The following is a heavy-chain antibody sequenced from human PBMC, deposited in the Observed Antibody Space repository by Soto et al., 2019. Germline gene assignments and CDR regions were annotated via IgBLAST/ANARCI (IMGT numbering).Heavy chain of an antibody. CDR1: GGSVRSGSYY. CDR2: IYYSGST. D-gene: IGHD2-21*02. Sequence: QVQLQESGPGLVKPSETLSLTCTVSGGSVRSGSYYWSWIRQPPGKVLEWIGYIYYSGSTNYNPSLKSLVTISVDTSKNQFYLKLSSVTAADTAVYYCARAYCGGDCYSGPHFDYWGQGTLVTVSS. J-gene: IGHJ4*02. CDR3: ARAYCGGDCYSGPHFDY. V-gene: IGHV4-61*01.